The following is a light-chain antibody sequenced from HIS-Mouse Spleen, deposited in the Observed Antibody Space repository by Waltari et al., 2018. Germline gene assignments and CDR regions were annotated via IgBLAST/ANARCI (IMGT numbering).Light chain of an antibody. Sequence: SYVLTQPPSVSVAPGQTARITCGGNNIGSKSVHWYQQKPGQAPVLVVYDDSDRPSGFPERFSGSNSGNTATLTISRVEAGDEADYYCQVWDSSSDHLPFGGGTKLTVL. J-gene: IGLJ2*01. V-gene: IGLV3-21*02. CDR3: QVWDSSSDHLP. CDR2: DDS. CDR1: NIGSKS.